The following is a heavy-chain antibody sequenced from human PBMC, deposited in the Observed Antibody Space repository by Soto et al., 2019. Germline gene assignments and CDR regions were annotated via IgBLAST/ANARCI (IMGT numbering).Heavy chain of an antibody. V-gene: IGHV3-23*01. CDR2: ISGSGGST. D-gene: IGHD6-25*01. CDR3: AKPYCSGWTRPDY. Sequence: EVQLLESGGGLVQPGGSLRLSCAASGFTFSNCAMIWVRQPPGKGLEWVSGISGSGGSTYYADSVKGRFTISRDNSKNTLYLQMNSLRAEDTAVYYCAKPYCSGWTRPDYWGEGTLVTVSS. J-gene: IGHJ4*02. CDR1: GFTFSNCA.